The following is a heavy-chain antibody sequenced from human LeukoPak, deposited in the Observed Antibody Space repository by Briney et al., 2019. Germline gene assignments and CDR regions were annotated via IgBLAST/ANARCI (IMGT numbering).Heavy chain of an antibody. J-gene: IGHJ6*02. CDR1: GYTFTGYY. Sequence: GASVKVSCKASGYTFTGYYMHWVRQAPGQGLEWMGWINPNSGGTNYAQKFQGRVTMTRDTSISTAYMELSRLRSDDTAVYYCARDHLAVTTAYYYYGMDVWGQGTMVTVSS. V-gene: IGHV1-2*02. CDR3: ARDHLAVTTAYYYYGMDV. CDR2: INPNSGGT. D-gene: IGHD4-17*01.